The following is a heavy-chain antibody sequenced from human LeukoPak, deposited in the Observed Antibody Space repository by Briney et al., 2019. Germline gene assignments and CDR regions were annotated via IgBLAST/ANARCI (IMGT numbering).Heavy chain of an antibody. CDR1: GFTFSSYA. V-gene: IGHV3-23*01. CDR3: AKRARFGELFLFGSRWRGFDP. CDR2: ISGSGGST. J-gene: IGHJ5*02. Sequence: PGGSLRLSCAASGFTFSSYAMSWVRQAPGKGLEWVSAISGSGGSTYCADSVKGRFTISRDNSKNTLYLQMNSLRAEDTAVYYCAKRARFGELFLFGSRWRGFDPWGQGTLVTVSS. D-gene: IGHD3-10*01.